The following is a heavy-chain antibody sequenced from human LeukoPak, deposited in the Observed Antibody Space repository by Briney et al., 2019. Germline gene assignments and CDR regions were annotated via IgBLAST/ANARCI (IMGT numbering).Heavy chain of an antibody. V-gene: IGHV3-30-3*01. Sequence: GRSLRLSCAASGFTFSSYAMHWVRQALGKGLEWVAVISYDGSNKYYADSVKGRFTISRDNSKNTLYLQMNSLRAEDTAVYYCARGPLQLGYCSSTSCYLPIDYWGKGTTVTVSS. CDR2: ISYDGSNK. D-gene: IGHD2-2*01. CDR1: GFTFSSYA. J-gene: IGHJ6*04. CDR3: ARGPLQLGYCSSTSCYLPIDY.